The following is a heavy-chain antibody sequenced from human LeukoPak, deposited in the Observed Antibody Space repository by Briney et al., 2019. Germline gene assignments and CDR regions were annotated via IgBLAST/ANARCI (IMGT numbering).Heavy chain of an antibody. Sequence: VKVSCKASGGTFSSYAISWVRQAPGQGLEWMGGIIPIFGTANYAQKFQGRVTITADESTSTAYMELSSLRSEDTAVYYCATNGDCSGGSCYLFDYWGQGTLVTVSS. CDR2: IIPIFGTA. J-gene: IGHJ4*02. CDR1: GGTFSSYA. D-gene: IGHD2-15*01. V-gene: IGHV1-69*01. CDR3: ATNGDCSGGSCYLFDY.